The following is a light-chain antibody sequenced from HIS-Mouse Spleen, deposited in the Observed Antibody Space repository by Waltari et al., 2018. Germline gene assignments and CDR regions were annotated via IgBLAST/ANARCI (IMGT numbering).Light chain of an antibody. V-gene: IGLV2-23*01. J-gene: IGLJ2*01. CDR1: SSDVGSYNI. Sequence: QSALTQPASVSGSPGQSITISCPGTSSDVGSYNIVSWYQQHPGKAPKLMIYEGSKRPSGVSNRFSGSKSGNTASLTISGLQAEDEADYYCCSYAGSSTFVVFGGGTKLTVL. CDR3: CSYAGSSTFVV. CDR2: EGS.